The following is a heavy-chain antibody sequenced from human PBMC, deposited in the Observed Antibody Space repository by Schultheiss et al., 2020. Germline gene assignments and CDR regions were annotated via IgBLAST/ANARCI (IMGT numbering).Heavy chain of an antibody. J-gene: IGHJ6*02. Sequence: GGSLRLSCAASGFTVSSNYMSWVRQAPGKGLEWVAVISYDGSNKYYADSVKGRFTISRDNSKNTLYLQMNNLRAEDTAIYYCAKAFSVNHDLVHHYEMDVWGRGTTVTVSS. CDR3: AKAFSVNHDLVHHYEMDV. D-gene: IGHD1-14*01. V-gene: IGHV3-30*18. CDR2: ISYDGSNK. CDR1: GFTVSSNY.